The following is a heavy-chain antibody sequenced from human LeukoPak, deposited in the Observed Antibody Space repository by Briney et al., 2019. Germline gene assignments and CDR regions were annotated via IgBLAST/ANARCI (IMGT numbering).Heavy chain of an antibody. CDR1: GYTFTSYD. V-gene: IGHV1-8*03. CDR2: MNPNSGNT. J-gene: IGHJ4*02. Sequence: GASVKVSCKASGYTFTSYDINWVRQATGQGLEWMGWMNPNSGNTGYAQKFQGRVTITRNTSISTAYMELSSLRSEDTAVYYCARQPNISPHRHYWGQGTLVTVSS. CDR3: ARQPNISPHRHY.